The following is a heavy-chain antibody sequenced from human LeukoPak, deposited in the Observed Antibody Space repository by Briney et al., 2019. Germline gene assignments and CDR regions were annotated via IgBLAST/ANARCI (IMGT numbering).Heavy chain of an antibody. Sequence: PSETLSLTCAVYGGSFSGYYWSWIRQPPGKGLEWIWEINHSGSTNYNPPLKSRVTISVDTSKNQFSLKLSSVTAADTAVYYCAREGGSGWNKYYFDYWGQGTLVTVSS. D-gene: IGHD6-19*01. CDR3: AREGGSGWNKYYFDY. V-gene: IGHV4-34*01. CDR2: INHSGST. J-gene: IGHJ4*02. CDR1: GGSFSGYY.